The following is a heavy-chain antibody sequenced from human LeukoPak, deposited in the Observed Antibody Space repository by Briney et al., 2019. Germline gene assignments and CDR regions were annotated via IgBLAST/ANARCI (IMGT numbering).Heavy chain of an antibody. CDR1: GYTFTSYY. J-gene: IGHJ6*02. V-gene: IGHV1-46*01. Sequence: ASVRVSCTASGYTFTSYYMHWVRQAPGQGLEWMGIINPSGGGTSYAQKFQGRVTMTRDTSTSTVYMELSSLRSEDTAVYYCARESGRDSSSWYIAVDRYGMDVWGQGTTVTVSS. D-gene: IGHD6-13*01. CDR2: INPSGGGT. CDR3: ARESGRDSSSWYIAVDRYGMDV.